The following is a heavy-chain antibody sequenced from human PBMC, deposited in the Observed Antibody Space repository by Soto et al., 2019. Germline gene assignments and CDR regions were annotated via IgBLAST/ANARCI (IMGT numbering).Heavy chain of an antibody. J-gene: IGHJ4*02. Sequence: EVQLVESGGGLVQPGGSLRLSCAASGLTFSSYWMHWVRQAPGKGLVWVSRINSDGSSTNYADSVKGRFTISRDNAKNPLYLQMNSARGENTAVYYCALSYTVTTEYWGEGTLVTVSS. D-gene: IGHD4-17*01. CDR2: INSDGSST. CDR1: GLTFSSYW. V-gene: IGHV3-74*01. CDR3: ALSYTVTTEY.